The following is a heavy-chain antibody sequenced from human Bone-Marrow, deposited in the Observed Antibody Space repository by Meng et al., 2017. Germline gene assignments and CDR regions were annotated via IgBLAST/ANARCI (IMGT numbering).Heavy chain of an antibody. J-gene: IGHJ4*02. CDR3: ARETHYYDSRYFDY. CDR1: GYTFTGYY. V-gene: IGHV1-2*06. D-gene: IGHD3-22*01. Sequence: QVQLVQSGAEVKKPGASVKVSCKASGYTFTGYYMHWVRQAPGQGLEWMGRINPNSGGTNYAQKFQGRVTMTRDTSISTAYMELSRLTSEDTAVYYCARETHYYDSRYFDYWGQGTLVTVSS. CDR2: INPNSGGT.